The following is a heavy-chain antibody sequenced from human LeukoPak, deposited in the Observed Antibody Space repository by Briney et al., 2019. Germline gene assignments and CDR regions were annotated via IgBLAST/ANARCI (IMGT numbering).Heavy chain of an antibody. J-gene: IGHJ6*03. CDR3: ARHTVVPAAPDLRDYYYYMDV. Sequence: GESLKISCKGSGYSFTSYWIGWVRQMPGKGLEWMGIIYPGDSDTRYSPSFQGQVTISADKSISTAYLQWSSLKASDTAMYHCARHTVVPAAPDLRDYYYYMDVWGKGTTVTVSS. CDR1: GYSFTSYW. D-gene: IGHD2-2*01. V-gene: IGHV5-51*01. CDR2: IYPGDSDT.